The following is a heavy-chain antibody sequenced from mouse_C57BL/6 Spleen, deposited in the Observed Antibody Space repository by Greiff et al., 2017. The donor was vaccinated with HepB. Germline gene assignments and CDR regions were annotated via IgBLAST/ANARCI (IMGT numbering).Heavy chain of an antibody. D-gene: IGHD2-4*01. J-gene: IGHJ4*01. CDR2: IYPGDGDT. CDR1: GYAFSSSW. Sequence: QVQLKQSGPELVKPGASVTISCKASGYAFSSSWLNWVKQRPGKGLEWIGRIYPGDGDTNYNGKFKGKATLTADKSSSTAYMQLSSLTSEDSAVYFCARREYDVEDAMDDWGQGTSVTVSS. V-gene: IGHV1-82*01. CDR3: ARREYDVEDAMDD.